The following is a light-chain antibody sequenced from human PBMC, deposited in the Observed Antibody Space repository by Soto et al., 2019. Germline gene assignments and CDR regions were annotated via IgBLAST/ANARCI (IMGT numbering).Light chain of an antibody. V-gene: IGKV1-5*01. CDR1: ESIDNW. CDR2: DAS. J-gene: IGKJ1*01. CDR3: QQYNSYSWT. Sequence: DIQMTQSPSTLSASAGDTVTITCRASESIDNWLAWYQQKPGKAPKLLIYDASSLESGVPSRFSGSGSGTEFTLTISSLQPDDFATYYCQQYNSYSWTFGQGTKVDI.